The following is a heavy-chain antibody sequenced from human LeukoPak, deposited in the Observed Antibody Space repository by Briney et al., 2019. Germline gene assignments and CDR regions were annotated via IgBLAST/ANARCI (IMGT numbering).Heavy chain of an antibody. CDR3: ARATRLGQFDY. V-gene: IGHV3-9*01. Sequence: PGGSLRLSCAASGFTFDDYAMHWVRQAPGKGLEWVSGISWNSGSIGYADSVKGRFTISRDNAKNSLYLQMNSLRAEDTAVYYCARATRLGQFDYWGQGTLVTVSS. CDR2: ISWNSGSI. CDR1: GFTFDDYA. J-gene: IGHJ4*02.